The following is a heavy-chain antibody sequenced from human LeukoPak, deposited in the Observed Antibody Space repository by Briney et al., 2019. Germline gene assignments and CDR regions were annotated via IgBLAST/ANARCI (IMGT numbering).Heavy chain of an antibody. CDR1: GGSITSGSYS. Sequence: SQTLSLTCPVSGGSITSGSYSWSWIRQPAGKGLEWIGHISTSGSTDYSPSLKSRVTISVDTSKNQFSLKLSSVTAAETAVYYCARGFSAVAGEKRDIRSNGVGYYFDYWGQGTLVTVSS. D-gene: IGHD6-19*01. J-gene: IGHJ4*02. CDR2: ISTSGST. V-gene: IGHV4-61*09. CDR3: ARGFSAVAGEKRDIRSNGVGYYFDY.